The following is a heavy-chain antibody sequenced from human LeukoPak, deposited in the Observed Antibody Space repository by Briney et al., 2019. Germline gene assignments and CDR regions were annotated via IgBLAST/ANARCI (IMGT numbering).Heavy chain of an antibody. CDR3: ARHDPVTLYQRGMDV. V-gene: IGHV4-59*08. CDR2: IYSNGAT. D-gene: IGHD2-2*01. Sequence: SETLSLTCTVSGGSISGYYWSCIRQAPGKGLEWIGYIYSNGATLYNPSLKRRVTMAVDTSTNQFSLKLSYVTAADTAVYYCARHDPVTLYQRGMDVWGQGTAVTVSS. CDR1: GGSISGYY. J-gene: IGHJ6*02.